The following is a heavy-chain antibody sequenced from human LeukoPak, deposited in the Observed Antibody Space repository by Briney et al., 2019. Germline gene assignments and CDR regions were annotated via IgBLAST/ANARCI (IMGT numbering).Heavy chain of an antibody. CDR2: IYYSGNT. Sequence: PSETLSLTCTISGGSISGSSYYWGWIRQPPGKGLEGIGSIYYSGNTYYNPSLKSRVTISVDTSKNQFSLKLSSVTAADTAVYYCASPLSLYCSSTSCPHWYFDLWGRGTLVTVSS. CDR1: GGSISGSSYY. V-gene: IGHV4-39*01. CDR3: ASPLSLYCSSTSCPHWYFDL. J-gene: IGHJ2*01. D-gene: IGHD2-2*01.